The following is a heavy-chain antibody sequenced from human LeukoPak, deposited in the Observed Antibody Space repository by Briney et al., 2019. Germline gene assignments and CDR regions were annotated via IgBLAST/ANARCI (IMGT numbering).Heavy chain of an antibody. Sequence: GGSLRLSCAASGFTFSSYSMSWVRQAPGKGLEWVSSISSGSSYMYYADSVKGRFTISRDNAKNSLYLQMNSLRAKDTAVYYCARVSSSSFLGYWGQGTLVTVSS. CDR2: ISSGSSYM. V-gene: IGHV3-21*01. J-gene: IGHJ4*02. CDR3: ARVSSSSFLGY. D-gene: IGHD6-6*01. CDR1: GFTFSSYS.